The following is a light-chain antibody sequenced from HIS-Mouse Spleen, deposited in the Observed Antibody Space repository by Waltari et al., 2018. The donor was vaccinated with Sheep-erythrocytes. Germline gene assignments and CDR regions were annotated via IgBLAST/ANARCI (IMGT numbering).Light chain of an antibody. CDR2: GAS. CDR1: PGFRND. V-gene: IGKV1-6*01. Sequence: AIQMTQSPSSLSAFGRYRVPSTYRASPGFRNDLGWYQQKPGKAPKLLIYGASSLQSGVPSRFSGSGSGTDFTLTISSLQPEDFATYYWLQDYNYPYTFGQGTKLEIK. CDR3: LQDYNYPYT. J-gene: IGKJ2*01.